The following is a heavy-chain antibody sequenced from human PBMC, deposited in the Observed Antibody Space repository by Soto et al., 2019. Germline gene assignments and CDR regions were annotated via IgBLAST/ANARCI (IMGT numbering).Heavy chain of an antibody. CDR1: GFTFSGSA. Sequence: GESLTISCAASGFTFSGSAMHWVRQASGKGLEWVGRIRSKANSYATAYAASVKGRFTISRDDSKNTAYLQMNSLKTEDTAVYYCTSYNNYYGSGDWGQGTLVTVSS. J-gene: IGHJ4*02. CDR2: IRSKANSYAT. D-gene: IGHD3-10*01. CDR3: TSYNNYYGSGD. V-gene: IGHV3-73*01.